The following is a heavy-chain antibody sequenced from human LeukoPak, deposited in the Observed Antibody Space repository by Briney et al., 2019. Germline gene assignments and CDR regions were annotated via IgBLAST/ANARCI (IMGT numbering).Heavy chain of an antibody. CDR2: IYYSGST. J-gene: IGHJ3*02. CDR3: ASIPGFLEWSRNAFDI. V-gene: IGHV4-39*01. Sequence: SETLSLTCTVSGGSISSSNYSWGWIRQPPGKGLEWIGTIYYSGSTYYNPSLKSRVTISVDTSKNQFSLKLSSVTAADTAVYYCASIPGFLEWSRNAFDIWGQGIMVTVSS. D-gene: IGHD3-3*01. CDR1: GGSISSSNYS.